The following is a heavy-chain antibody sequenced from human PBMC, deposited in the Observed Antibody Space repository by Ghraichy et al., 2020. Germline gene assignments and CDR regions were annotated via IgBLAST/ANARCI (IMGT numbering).Heavy chain of an antibody. Sequence: ASVKVSCKASGYTFTSYDINWVRQATGQGLEWMGWMNPNSGNTGYAQKFQGRVTMTRNTSISTAYMELSSLRSEDTAVYYCARGGHYSSGWYAYYYYGMDVWGLGTTVTVSS. CDR2: MNPNSGNT. D-gene: IGHD6-19*01. CDR1: GYTFTSYD. J-gene: IGHJ6*02. V-gene: IGHV1-8*01. CDR3: ARGGHYSSGWYAYYYYGMDV.